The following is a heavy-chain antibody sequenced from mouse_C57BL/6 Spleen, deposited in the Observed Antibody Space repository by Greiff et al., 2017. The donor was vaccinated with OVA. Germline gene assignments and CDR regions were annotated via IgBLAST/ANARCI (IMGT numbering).Heavy chain of an antibody. D-gene: IGHD1-1*01. CDR2: IYPNNGGN. J-gene: IGHJ3*01. V-gene: IGHV1-34*01. CDR1: GYTFTDYY. CDR3: ARGGYGSRVPFAY. Sequence: VQLKESGPELVKPGASVKMSCKASGYTFTDYYMHWVKQSHGKSLEWIGYIYPNNGGNGYNQKFKGKATLTVDKSSSTAYMELRSLTSEDSAVYYCARGGYGSRVPFAYWGQGTLVTVSA.